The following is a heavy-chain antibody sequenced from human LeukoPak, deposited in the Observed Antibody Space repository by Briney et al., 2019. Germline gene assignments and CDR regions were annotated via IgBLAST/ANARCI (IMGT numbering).Heavy chain of an antibody. V-gene: IGHV3-21*01. CDR2: ISSSLSYI. Sequence: GGSLRLSCAASGFSFSHYSMNWVRQAPGKGLGWVSSISSSLSYIYYADSVKGRFTISRDNAKNSLYLQMNSLRAEDTAVYYCARDPPYYPDATHYGMDVWGQGTTVTVSS. J-gene: IGHJ6*02. CDR3: ARDPPYYPDATHYGMDV. CDR1: GFSFSHYS. D-gene: IGHD3-10*01.